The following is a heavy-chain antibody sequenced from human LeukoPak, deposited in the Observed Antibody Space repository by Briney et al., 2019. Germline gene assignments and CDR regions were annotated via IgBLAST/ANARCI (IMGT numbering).Heavy chain of an antibody. CDR2: IYYSGST. CDR1: GVSISSYSYY. CDR3: ARLEDNIAYDSLYFDY. J-gene: IGHJ4*02. Sequence: SETLSLTCTVSGVSISSYSYYWGWIRQPPGKGLEWIGSIYYSGSTYYNPSLKSRVTISVDTSKNQFSLKLSSVTAADTAVYYCARLEDNIAYDSLYFDYWGQGTLVTVSS. D-gene: IGHD3-9*01. V-gene: IGHV4-39*01.